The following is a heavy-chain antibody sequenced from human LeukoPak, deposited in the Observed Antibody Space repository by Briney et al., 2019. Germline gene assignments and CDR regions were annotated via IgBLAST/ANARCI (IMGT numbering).Heavy chain of an antibody. J-gene: IGHJ4*02. V-gene: IGHV3-23*01. Sequence: GGSLRLSCAASGFTFSSYAMSWVRQAPGKGLEWVSAISGSGGSTYYADSVKGRFTISRDNSKNTLYLQMNSLRAGDTAVYYCAKENYYDSSGLVHYWGQGTLVTVSS. CDR2: ISGSGGST. CDR1: GFTFSSYA. D-gene: IGHD3-22*01. CDR3: AKENYYDSSGLVHY.